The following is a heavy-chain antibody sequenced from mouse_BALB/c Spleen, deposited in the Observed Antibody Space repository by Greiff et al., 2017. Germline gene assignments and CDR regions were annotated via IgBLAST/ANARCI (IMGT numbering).Heavy chain of an antibody. J-gene: IGHJ3*01. CDR3: ARLGFAY. V-gene: IGHV1-55*01. CDR2: IYPGSGST. Sequence: QVQLQQSGTVLARPGASVKLSCKASGYNFTSYWINWVKLRPGQGLEWIGDIYPGSGSTNYNEKFKSKATLTVDTSSSTAYMQLSSLASEDSALYYCARLGFAYWGQGTLVTVSA. CDR1: GYNFTSYW.